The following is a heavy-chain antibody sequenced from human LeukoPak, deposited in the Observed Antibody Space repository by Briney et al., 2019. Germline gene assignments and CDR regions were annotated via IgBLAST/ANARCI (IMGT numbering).Heavy chain of an antibody. J-gene: IGHJ4*02. CDR2: LSGSAGGT. D-gene: IGHD3-16*02. CDR1: GITLSNYG. V-gene: IGHV3-23*01. Sequence: PGGSLRLSCGVSGITLSNYGMSWVRQAPGKGLEWVAGLSGSAGGTNYADSVKGRFTISRDNSKNTLFLQMDRLGAEDTAVYFCAKRGVVVRVFLVGFHKEAYYFDSWGQGAQVIVSS. CDR3: AKRGVVVRVFLVGFHKEAYYFDS.